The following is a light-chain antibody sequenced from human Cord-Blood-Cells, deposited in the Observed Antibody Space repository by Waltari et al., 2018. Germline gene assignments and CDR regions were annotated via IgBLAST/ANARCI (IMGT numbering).Light chain of an antibody. CDR2: GAS. CDR3: QQYGSSPQGT. V-gene: IGKV3-20*01. J-gene: IGKJ1*01. Sequence: EIVFTQSPGTLSLSPGERATLSCRASQSVSSSYLAWYQQKPGQAPRLLIYGASSRATGIPDRFSGSGSGTDFTLTISRLEPEDFAVYFCQQYGSSPQGTFGQGTKVEIK. CDR1: QSVSSSY.